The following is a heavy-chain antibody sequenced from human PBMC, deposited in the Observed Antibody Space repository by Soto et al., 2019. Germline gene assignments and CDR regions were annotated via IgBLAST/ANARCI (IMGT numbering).Heavy chain of an antibody. V-gene: IGHV1-69*13. CDR3: AKGGPYYYYGMDV. D-gene: IGHD2-15*01. CDR2: IIPIFGTA. J-gene: IGHJ6*02. Sequence: SVKVSCKASGGTFSSYAISWVRQAPGQGLEWMGGIIPIFGTANYAQKFQGRVTITADESTSTAYMELSSLRSEDTAIYYCAKGGPYYYYGMDVWGQGTTVTVSS. CDR1: GGTFSSYA.